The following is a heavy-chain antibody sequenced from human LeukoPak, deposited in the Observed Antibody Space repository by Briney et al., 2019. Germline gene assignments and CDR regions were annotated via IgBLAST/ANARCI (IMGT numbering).Heavy chain of an antibody. CDR3: ARLRGGSSDMVGYNYYYGMDV. CDR2: IYYSGST. CDR1: GGSISSYY. Sequence: SPSETLSLTCTVSGGSISSYYWSWIRQPPGKGLEWIGYIYYSGSTNYNPSLKSRVTISVDTSKKQFSLKLSSVTVADTAVYYCARLRGGSSDMVGYNYYYGMDVWGQGTTVTVSS. J-gene: IGHJ6*02. V-gene: IGHV4-59*01. D-gene: IGHD6-19*01.